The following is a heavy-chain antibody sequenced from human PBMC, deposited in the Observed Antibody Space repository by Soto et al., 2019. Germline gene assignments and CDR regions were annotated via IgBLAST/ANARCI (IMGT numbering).Heavy chain of an antibody. CDR2: AFYTGRA. J-gene: IGHJ6*02. Sequence: SETLSLTCTVSGGSLGSYYWSWIRQPPGKGLGWMGYAFYTGRANSHASLKSRVSISLDTSNYQFSLKLSSVTAADTAVYYCARDGDGRMTTNPYYYNGMDVWGPGTTVTVSS. V-gene: IGHV4-59*01. CDR1: GGSLGSYY. D-gene: IGHD4-4*01. CDR3: ARDGDGRMTTNPYYYNGMDV.